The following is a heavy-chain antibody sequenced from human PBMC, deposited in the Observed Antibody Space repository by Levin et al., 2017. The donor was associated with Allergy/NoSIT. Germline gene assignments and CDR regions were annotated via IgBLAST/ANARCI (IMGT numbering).Heavy chain of an antibody. V-gene: IGHV1-2*02. CDR3: ARVLGFTYDAFDI. D-gene: IGHD5-12*01. Sequence: ASVKVSCKASGYTFTTYYMHWVRQAPGQGLEWLGWVNPNTGNTNYAENFQGRVTMTRDTSINTAYMELTSLRSDDTDVYYCARVLGFTYDAFDIWGQGTVVTVSS. CDR1: GYTFTTYY. CDR2: VNPNTGNT. J-gene: IGHJ3*02.